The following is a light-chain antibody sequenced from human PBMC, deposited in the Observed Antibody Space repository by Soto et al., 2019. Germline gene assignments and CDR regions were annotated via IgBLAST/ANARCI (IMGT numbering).Light chain of an antibody. J-gene: IGKJ4*01. Sequence: DIQMTQSPSFVSASVGDRVTITCWASQDISSWLVWYQQKPGKAPKLLIHATSGLQSGVPSRFSGSGSGTDFTLTISNLQSEDFATYYCQQANSFPLTFGGGTKVEIK. CDR2: ATS. V-gene: IGKV1-12*01. CDR1: QDISSW. CDR3: QQANSFPLT.